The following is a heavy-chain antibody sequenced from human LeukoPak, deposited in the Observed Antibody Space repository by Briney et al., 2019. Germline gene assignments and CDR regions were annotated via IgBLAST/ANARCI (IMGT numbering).Heavy chain of an antibody. V-gene: IGHV4-59*01. Sequence: SETLSLTCTVSGGSISSYYWSWIRQPPGKGLEWIGYIYYSGSTNYNPSLKSRVTISVDTSKNQFSLKLSSVTAADTAVYYCARDDTIFGVVNPRNNAFDIWGQGTTVTVSS. D-gene: IGHD3-3*01. CDR1: GGSISSYY. CDR2: IYYSGST. CDR3: ARDDTIFGVVNPRNNAFDI. J-gene: IGHJ3*02.